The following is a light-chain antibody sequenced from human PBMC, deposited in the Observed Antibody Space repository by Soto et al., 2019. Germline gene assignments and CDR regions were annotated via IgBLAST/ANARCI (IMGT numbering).Light chain of an antibody. V-gene: IGLV1-47*01. J-gene: IGLJ7*01. Sequence: QSVLTQPPSASGTPGQRVTISCSGTSSNVGANYVSWYQQVPGTAPKLLVYENDQRPSGVPARFSASTAGTSASLAISGLRSEDEADYYCSAWDSSLTGWVFGGGTQLTVL. CDR1: SSNVGANY. CDR3: SAWDSSLTGWV. CDR2: END.